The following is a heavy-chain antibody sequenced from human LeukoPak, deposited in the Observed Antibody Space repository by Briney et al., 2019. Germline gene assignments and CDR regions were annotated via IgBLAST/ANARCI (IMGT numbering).Heavy chain of an antibody. Sequence: SETLSLTCTVSGGSISSHYWSWIRQPPGKGLEWIGYIYYSGSTNYNPSLKSRVTISVDTSKNQFSLKLSSVTAADTAVYYCASSRYCSSTSRLWFDPWGQGTLVTVSS. J-gene: IGHJ5*02. V-gene: IGHV4-59*11. CDR2: IYYSGST. D-gene: IGHD2-2*01. CDR3: ASSRYCSSTSRLWFDP. CDR1: GGSISSHY.